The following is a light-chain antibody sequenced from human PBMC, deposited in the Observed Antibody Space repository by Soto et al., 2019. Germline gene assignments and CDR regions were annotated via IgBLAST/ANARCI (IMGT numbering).Light chain of an antibody. CDR1: QSVLYSSNNKNY. Sequence: DIVMTQSPDSLAVSLGERATINCKSSQSVLYSSNNKNYLAWYQQKPGQPPKLLIYWASTRESGVPDRLSGSGSEPDFTLTISSLQAEDVAVYYCQQYYSTPPVTFGPGTKVDIK. V-gene: IGKV4-1*01. J-gene: IGKJ3*01. CDR3: QQYYSTPPVT. CDR2: WAS.